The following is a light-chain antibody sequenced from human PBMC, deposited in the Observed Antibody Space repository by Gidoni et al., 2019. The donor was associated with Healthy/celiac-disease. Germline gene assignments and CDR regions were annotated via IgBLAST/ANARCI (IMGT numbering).Light chain of an antibody. CDR2: LGS. V-gene: IGKV2-28*01. CDR1: QSLLHSNGYDY. J-gene: IGKJ5*01. CDR3: MQALQTPIT. Sequence: DVVMTQCPLSLPVTPGEPASISCRSSQSLLHSNGYDYLDWYLQKPGQSPQLLIYLGSNRASGVPDRFSGSGSGTDFTLKISRVEAEDVGIYYCMQALQTPITFGQGTRLDIK.